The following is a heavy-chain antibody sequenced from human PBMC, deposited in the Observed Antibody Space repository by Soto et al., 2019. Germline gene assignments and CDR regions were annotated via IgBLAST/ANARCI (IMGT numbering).Heavy chain of an antibody. D-gene: IGHD3-10*02. CDR1: GGSFSGYY. CDR3: ARRTERVPPPRPSVRYYYYYMDV. J-gene: IGHJ6*03. CDR2: INHSGST. Sequence: PSETLSLTCAVYGGSFSGYYWSWIRQPPGKGLEWIGEINHSGSTNYNPSLKSRVTISVDTSKNQFSLKLSSVTAADTAVYYCARRTERVPPPRPSVRYYYYYMDVWGKGTTVTVSS. V-gene: IGHV4-34*01.